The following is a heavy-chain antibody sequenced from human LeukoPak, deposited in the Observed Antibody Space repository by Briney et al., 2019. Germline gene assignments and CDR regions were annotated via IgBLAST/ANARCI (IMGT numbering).Heavy chain of an antibody. Sequence: ASVKVSCKASGYTFTGYYMHWVRQAPGQGLEWMGRINPNSGGTNYAQKFQGRVTMTRDTSISTAYMELSSLRSEDTAVYYCARSELNDMVSSWSRYYYYYMDVWGKGTTVTVSS. CDR1: GYTFTGYY. D-gene: IGHD6-13*01. CDR3: ARSELNDMVSSWSRYYYYYMDV. V-gene: IGHV1-2*06. CDR2: INPNSGGT. J-gene: IGHJ6*03.